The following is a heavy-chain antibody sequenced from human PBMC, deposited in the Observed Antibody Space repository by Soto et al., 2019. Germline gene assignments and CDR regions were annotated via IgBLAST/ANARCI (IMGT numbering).Heavy chain of an antibody. V-gene: IGHV1-3*05. J-gene: IGHJ4*02. CDR1: GYTFTSYA. CDR2: INAGNGNT. D-gene: IGHD4-17*01. CDR3: ARTLYGDNVDY. Sequence: QVQLVQSGAEEKKPGASVKVSCKASGYTFTSYAMHWVRQAPGQRLEWMGWINAGNGNTGYAQKFQGRVTMTRNTSISTAYMELSSLRSEDTAVYYCARTLYGDNVDYWGQGTLVTVSS.